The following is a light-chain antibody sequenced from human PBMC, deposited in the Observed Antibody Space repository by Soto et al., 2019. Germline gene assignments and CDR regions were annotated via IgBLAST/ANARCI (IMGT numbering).Light chain of an antibody. CDR1: RGIATS. Sequence: DIQMTQSPSSLSASPGDTVSFTCRASRGIATSVSWYQQKPGAAPKLLIYSASTLQSGVPSRFSGSGSVTDFTLTISGLQPEDFATYFCQQTFCTPPYTVGQRTRL. CDR3: QQTFCTPPYT. V-gene: IGKV1-39*01. J-gene: IGKJ2*01. CDR2: SAS.